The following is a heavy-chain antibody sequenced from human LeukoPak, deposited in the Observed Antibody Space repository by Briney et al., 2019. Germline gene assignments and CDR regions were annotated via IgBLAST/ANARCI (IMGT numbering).Heavy chain of an antibody. CDR1: GFTFSSYS. CDR2: ISSSSSYI. J-gene: IGHJ5*02. D-gene: IGHD6-19*01. V-gene: IGHV3-21*01. CDR3: ARTVAGMSTGTWFDP. Sequence: PGGSLRLSCAASGFTFSSYSMNWVRQAPGKGLEWVSSISSSSSYIYYADSVKGRFTISRDNAKNSLYLQMNSLRAEDTAVHYCARTVAGMSTGTWFDPWGQGTLVTVSS.